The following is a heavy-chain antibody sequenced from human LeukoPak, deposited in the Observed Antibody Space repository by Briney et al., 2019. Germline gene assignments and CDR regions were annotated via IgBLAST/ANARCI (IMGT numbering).Heavy chain of an antibody. V-gene: IGHV3-11*01. D-gene: IGHD1-7*01. J-gene: IGHJ3*02. CDR3: GRDFGLTGTKRSFDI. Sequence: GGSLRLSCAASGFTFSDYYMGWIRQAPGKGLEWLSYISGSGTIIYYADSVKGRFPISRDNAKNSLDLQMNSLRADDTAVYYCGRDFGLTGTKRSFDIWGQGTMVTVSS. CDR2: ISGSGTII. CDR1: GFTFSDYY.